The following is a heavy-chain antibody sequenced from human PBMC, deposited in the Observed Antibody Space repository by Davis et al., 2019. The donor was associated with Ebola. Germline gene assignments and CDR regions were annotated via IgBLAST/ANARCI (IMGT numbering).Heavy chain of an antibody. CDR2: LGTSADT. Sequence: GESLKISCAASGFTFSSNSMNWVRQAPGKGLEWVSTLGTSADTYYADSVKGRFTISRDNSKDTLYLIMNSLRVEDTAIYYCAKDRIGDSVGYYIFDYWGQGSLVTVSP. J-gene: IGHJ4*02. CDR1: GFTFSSNS. CDR3: AKDRIGDSVGYYIFDY. V-gene: IGHV3-23*01. D-gene: IGHD3-22*01.